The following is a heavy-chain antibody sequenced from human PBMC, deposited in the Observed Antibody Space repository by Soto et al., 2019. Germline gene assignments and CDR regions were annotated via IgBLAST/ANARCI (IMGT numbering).Heavy chain of an antibody. J-gene: IGHJ4*02. V-gene: IGHV4-39*01. D-gene: IGHD3-10*01. CDR2: VSYSGST. CDR1: GGSVSTHYYY. Sequence: SETLSLTCTVSGGSVSTHYYYWGWIRQPPGKGLEWIGGVSYSGSTYYNPSLKNRVTISVDTSKNHFSLKLRSVTAADTAVYYCARHLDYYGSGSSYYSDYWGQGTLVTVSS. CDR3: ARHLDYYGSGSSYYSDY.